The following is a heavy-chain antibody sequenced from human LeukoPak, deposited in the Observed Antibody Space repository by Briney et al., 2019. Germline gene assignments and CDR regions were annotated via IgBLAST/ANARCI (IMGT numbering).Heavy chain of an antibody. Sequence: PGGSLRLSCVASGFTVSSNYMSWVRQAPGKGLEWVSVFHSGGTTYYADSVKGRFTIYRDSSKNTLFLQMNNLRAEDTAMYFCARTSAVMKPFDSWGQGTLVTVSS. CDR3: ARTSAVMKPFDS. V-gene: IGHV3-53*01. J-gene: IGHJ4*02. CDR1: GFTVSSNY. CDR2: FHSGGTT. D-gene: IGHD2-21*01.